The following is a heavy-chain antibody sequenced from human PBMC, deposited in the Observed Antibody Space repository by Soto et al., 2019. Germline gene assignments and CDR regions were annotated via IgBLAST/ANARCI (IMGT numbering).Heavy chain of an antibody. CDR3: ARGLRYFDWLPYSYYFDY. V-gene: IGHV4-30-2*01. CDR1: VGSISSGGYS. D-gene: IGHD3-9*01. CDR2: IYHSGST. Sequence: SETLSLTCAVSVGSISSGGYSWSWIRQPPGKGLEWIGYIYHSGSTYYNPSLKSRVTISVDRSKNQFSLKLSSVTAADTAVYYCARGLRYFDWLPYSYYFDYWGQGTLVTVSS. J-gene: IGHJ4*02.